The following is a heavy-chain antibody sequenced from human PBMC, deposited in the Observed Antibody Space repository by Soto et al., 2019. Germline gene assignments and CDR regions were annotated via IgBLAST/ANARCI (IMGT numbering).Heavy chain of an antibody. Sequence: ASVKVSCKASGYTFSSYYMHWVRQAPGQGLEWMGIINPSGGSTSYAQKFQGRVTMTRDTSTSTVYMELSSLRSEDTAVYYCAGERRDIVLMAFEGMDVWGQGTTVTV. CDR1: GYTFSSYY. D-gene: IGHD2-8*01. CDR2: INPSGGST. CDR3: AGERRDIVLMAFEGMDV. J-gene: IGHJ6*02. V-gene: IGHV1-46*01.